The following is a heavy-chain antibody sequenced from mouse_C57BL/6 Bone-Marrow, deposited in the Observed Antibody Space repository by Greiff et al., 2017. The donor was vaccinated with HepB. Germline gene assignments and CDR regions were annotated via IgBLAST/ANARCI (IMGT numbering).Heavy chain of an antibody. CDR1: GYTFTSYG. V-gene: IGHV1-81*01. CDR2: IYPRSGNT. Sequence: QVQLQQSGAELARPGASVKLSCKASGYTFTSYGISWVKQRTGQGLEWIGEIYPRSGNTYYNEKFKGKATLTADKSSSTAYMELRSLTSEDSAVYFCAGPNYYGSSYGGYFDYWGQGTTLTVSS. J-gene: IGHJ2*01. CDR3: AGPNYYGSSYGGYFDY. D-gene: IGHD1-1*01.